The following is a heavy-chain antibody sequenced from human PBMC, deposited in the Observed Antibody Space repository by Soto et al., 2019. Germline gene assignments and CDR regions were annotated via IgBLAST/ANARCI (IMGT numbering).Heavy chain of an antibody. CDR2: IYYSGST. Sequence: SETLSLTCTVSGGSISSYYWSWIRQPPGKGLEWIGYIYYSGSTNYNPSLKSRVTISVDTSKNQFSLKLSSVTAADTAVYYCARDRGYYGSGRYYGMDVWGQGTTVT. J-gene: IGHJ6*02. CDR1: GGSISSYY. V-gene: IGHV4-59*01. D-gene: IGHD3-10*01. CDR3: ARDRGYYGSGRYYGMDV.